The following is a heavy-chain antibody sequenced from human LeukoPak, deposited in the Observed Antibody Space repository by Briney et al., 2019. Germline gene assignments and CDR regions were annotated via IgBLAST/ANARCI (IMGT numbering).Heavy chain of an antibody. CDR2: IHISGTT. CDR1: GDSISSYY. D-gene: IGHD3-22*01. Sequence: SETLSLTCTGSGDSISSYYWSWMRQTPVKGLEWIGCIHISGTTIYNPSLKSRVTISVDTSKNQFSLKLSSVTAADTAVYYCARGYFDTSGYSNPFDHWGPGTLVTVSS. J-gene: IGHJ4*02. CDR3: ARGYFDTSGYSNPFDH. V-gene: IGHV4-4*08.